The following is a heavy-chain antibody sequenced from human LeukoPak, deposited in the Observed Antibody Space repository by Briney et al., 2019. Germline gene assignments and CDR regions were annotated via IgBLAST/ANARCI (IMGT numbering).Heavy chain of an antibody. CDR1: GVTFSSYG. J-gene: IGHJ4*02. D-gene: IGHD1-26*01. CDR3: VKDYLVEAQRVYYFDY. Sequence: PGGSLRLSCAASGVTFSSYGMHWVRQAPGKGLEWVAFIRYDESKEYYADSVKGRFIISRDNSKNTLYLQMNSLRVEDTAVYHCVKDYLVEAQRVYYFDYWGQGTLVTVPS. V-gene: IGHV3-30*02. CDR2: IRYDESKE.